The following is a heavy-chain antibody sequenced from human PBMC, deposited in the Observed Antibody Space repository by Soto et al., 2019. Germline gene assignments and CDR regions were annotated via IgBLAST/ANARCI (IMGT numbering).Heavy chain of an antibody. CDR2: ISYDGTNK. D-gene: IGHD3-22*01. Sequence: GGSLRLSCAASRFTFSRYAMHWVRQAPGKGLEWVAFISYDGTNKDYADSVKGRFTISRDNSKNTLDLQMNSLRAEDTAVYYCARDYYENRGTHFDSWGKGTRVTVSS. V-gene: IGHV3-30-3*01. CDR3: ARDYYENRGTHFDS. CDR1: RFTFSRYA. J-gene: IGHJ4*02.